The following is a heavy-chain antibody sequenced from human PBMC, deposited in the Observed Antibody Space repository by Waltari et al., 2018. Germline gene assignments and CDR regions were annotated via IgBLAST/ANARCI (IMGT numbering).Heavy chain of an antibody. Sequence: QVQLVESGGGVVQPGRSLRLSCAASGFTFRSYGMHWGRQAPGKGLEWIGSIYYSGSTYYNPSLKSRVTISVDTSKNQFSLKLSSVTAADTAVYYCARDIEEKGIPFDYWGQGTLVTVSS. CDR2: IYYSGST. CDR3: ARDIEEKGIPFDY. J-gene: IGHJ4*02. D-gene: IGHD3-16*02. CDR1: GFTFRSYG. V-gene: IGHV4-39*07.